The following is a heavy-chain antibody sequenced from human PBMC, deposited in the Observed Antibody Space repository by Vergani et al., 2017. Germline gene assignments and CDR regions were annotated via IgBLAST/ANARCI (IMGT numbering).Heavy chain of an antibody. CDR1: GGSISSYY. Sequence: QVQLQESGPGLVKPSETLSLTCTVSGGSISSYYWSWIRQPPGKGLEWIGYIYYSGSTNYNPSLKSRVTISVDTSKNQFSLKLSSVTAADTAVYYCARDNGGGIDYWGQGTLVTVSS. J-gene: IGHJ4*02. CDR2: IYYSGST. V-gene: IGHV4-59*01. CDR3: ARDNGGGIDY. D-gene: IGHD3-16*01.